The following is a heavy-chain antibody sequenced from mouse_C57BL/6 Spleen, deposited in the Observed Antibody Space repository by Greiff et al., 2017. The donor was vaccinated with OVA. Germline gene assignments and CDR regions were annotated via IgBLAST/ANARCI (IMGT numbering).Heavy chain of an antibody. CDR3: TREGAAYYSKNYAMDY. Sequence: EVHLVESGTVLARPGASVKMSCKTSGYTFTSYWMHWVKQRPGQGLEWIGAIYPGNSDTSYNQKFKGKAKLTAVTSASTAYMELSSLTNEDSAVYYCTREGAAYYSKNYAMDYWGQGTSVTVSS. D-gene: IGHD2-5*01. J-gene: IGHJ4*01. V-gene: IGHV1-5*01. CDR1: GYTFTSYW. CDR2: IYPGNSDT.